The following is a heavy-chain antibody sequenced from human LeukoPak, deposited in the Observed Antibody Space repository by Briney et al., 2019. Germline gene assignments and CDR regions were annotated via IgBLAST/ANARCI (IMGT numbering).Heavy chain of an antibody. V-gene: IGHV4-61*02. Sequence: TLSLTCTVSGGSISSGSYYWSWIRQPAGKGLEWIGRIYTSGSTNYNPSLKSRVTISVDTSKNQFSLKLSSVTAADTAVYYCARGRGVRGKNWFDPWGQGTLVTVSS. J-gene: IGHJ5*02. CDR3: ARGRGVRGKNWFDP. D-gene: IGHD3-10*01. CDR2: IYTSGST. CDR1: GGSISSGSYY.